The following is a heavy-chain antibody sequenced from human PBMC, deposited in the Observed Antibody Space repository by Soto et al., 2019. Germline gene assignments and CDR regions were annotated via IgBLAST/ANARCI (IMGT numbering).Heavy chain of an antibody. CDR2: FHSSGGT. J-gene: IGHJ4*01. CDR3: ASIWFGDFDY. CDR1: GGSIGSADYY. V-gene: IGHV4-30-4*01. Sequence: QVQLQESGPGLVKPSQTLSLTCTVSGGSIGSADYYWSWIGQPPGKGLEWIGYFHSSGGTYKDPSLKTRVTISVDTSKNQLSLKLDSVTAADTAVYYCASIWFGDFDYWGHGTLVTVSS. D-gene: IGHD3-10*01.